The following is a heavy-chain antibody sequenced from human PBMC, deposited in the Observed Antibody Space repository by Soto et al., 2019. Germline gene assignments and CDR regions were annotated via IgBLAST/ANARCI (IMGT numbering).Heavy chain of an antibody. J-gene: IGHJ4*02. CDR3: AREDDGYSSNTPSFDY. CDR1: GFTFSSYW. V-gene: IGHV3-7*05. D-gene: IGHD6-13*01. CDR2: IKQDGSEK. Sequence: GGSLRLSCAASGFTFSSYWMSWVRQAPGKGLEWVANIKQDGSEKYYVDSVKGRFTISRDNAKNSLYLQMNSLRAEDTAVYYCAREDDGYSSNTPSFDYWGQGTLVTVSS.